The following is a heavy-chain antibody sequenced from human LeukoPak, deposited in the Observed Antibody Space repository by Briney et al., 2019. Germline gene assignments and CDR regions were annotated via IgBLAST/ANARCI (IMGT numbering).Heavy chain of an antibody. Sequence: SETLSLTCTVSGGSISSYYWSWIRQPAGKGLEWIGRIYTSGSTNYNPSLKSRVTMSVDTSKNQFSLKLSSVTAADTAVHYCARHSCTTSSCTGFYGMDVWGQGTSVTVSS. CDR3: ARHSCTTSSCTGFYGMDV. V-gene: IGHV4-4*07. D-gene: IGHD2/OR15-2a*01. CDR1: GGSISSYY. CDR2: IYTSGST. J-gene: IGHJ6*02.